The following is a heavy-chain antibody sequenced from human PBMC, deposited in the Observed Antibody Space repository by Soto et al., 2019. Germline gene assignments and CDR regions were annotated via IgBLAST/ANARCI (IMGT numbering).Heavy chain of an antibody. CDR1: GGSISSSSYY. D-gene: IGHD2-15*01. J-gene: IGHJ5*02. Sequence: SETLSLTCTVSGGSISSSSYYWGWIRQPPGKGLEWIGSIYYSGSTYYNPSLKSRVTISVDTSKNQFSLKLSSVTAADTAVYYCARHPITGYCSGGRCYPRLRWFDPWGQGTLVTVSS. CDR2: IYYSGST. CDR3: ARHPITGYCSGGRCYPRLRWFDP. V-gene: IGHV4-39*01.